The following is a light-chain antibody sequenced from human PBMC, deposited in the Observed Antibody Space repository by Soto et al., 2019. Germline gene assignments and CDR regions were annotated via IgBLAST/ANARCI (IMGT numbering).Light chain of an antibody. V-gene: IGKV3D-15*01. CDR2: GAS. CDR3: QQYGSSPEYT. CDR1: QSVSSN. J-gene: IGKJ2*01. Sequence: EIVMTQSTASLSVSPGERATLSCRASQSVSSNLAWYQQKPGQAPRLLIYGASTRATGIPARFSGSGSGTEFTLTISSLQSEDFAVYYCQQYGSSPEYTFGQGTKLEIK.